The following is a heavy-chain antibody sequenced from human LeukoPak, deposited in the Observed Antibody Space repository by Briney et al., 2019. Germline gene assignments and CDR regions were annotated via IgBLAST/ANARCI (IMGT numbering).Heavy chain of an antibody. D-gene: IGHD5-18*01. CDR2: ISYDGSNE. V-gene: IGHV3-30*04. CDR1: GFTFSSYV. Sequence: GGSLRLSCAASGFTFSSYVMHWVHQAPGKGLEWVAIISYDGSNEYYADSVKGRFTISRDNSKNTLYLQMNSLRAEDTAVYYCARARSSYGYGDAFDIWGQGTMVTVSS. CDR3: ARARSSYGYGDAFDI. J-gene: IGHJ3*02.